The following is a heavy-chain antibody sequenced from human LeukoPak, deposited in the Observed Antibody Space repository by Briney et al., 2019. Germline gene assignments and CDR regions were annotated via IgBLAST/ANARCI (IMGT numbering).Heavy chain of an antibody. V-gene: IGHV3-30*18. Sequence: PGGSLRLSCAASGFTFSSYGMHWVRQAPGKGLEWVAVISYDGSNKYYADSVKGRFTISGDNSKNTLYLQMNSLRAEDTAVYYCAKESDGMVRYFDWSTPMDYWGQGTLVTVSS. J-gene: IGHJ4*02. CDR1: GFTFSSYG. D-gene: IGHD3-9*01. CDR2: ISYDGSNK. CDR3: AKESDGMVRYFDWSTPMDY.